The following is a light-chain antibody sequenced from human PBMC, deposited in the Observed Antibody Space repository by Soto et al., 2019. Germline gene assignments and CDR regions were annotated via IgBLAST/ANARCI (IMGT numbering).Light chain of an antibody. V-gene: IGKV3-20*01. J-gene: IGKJ1*01. CDR3: QQYGTSPRP. Sequence: VCTKSPATLSLSPGERATLSCRASQSVSSYLAWYQQKPGQAPRLLIYAASSRATGIPDRFSGSGSGTDFTLTISRLEPEDFAVYYCQQYGTSPRPFGQGTKVDI. CDR2: AAS. CDR1: QSVSSY.